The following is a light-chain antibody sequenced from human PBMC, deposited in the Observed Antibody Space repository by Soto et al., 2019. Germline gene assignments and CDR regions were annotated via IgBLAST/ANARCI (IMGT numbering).Light chain of an antibody. CDR2: GVS. CDR1: QSVSTN. J-gene: IGKJ4*01. V-gene: IGKV3-15*01. CDR3: QQYNNWPRT. Sequence: EVVMTQSPATLSVSPGERATLSCRTSQSVSTNFAWYQQKPGQAPRLLIFGVSTRATGIPARFSGSGSGTEFTLTISSLQSEDFAVYYCQQYNNWPRTFGGGTKVEIK.